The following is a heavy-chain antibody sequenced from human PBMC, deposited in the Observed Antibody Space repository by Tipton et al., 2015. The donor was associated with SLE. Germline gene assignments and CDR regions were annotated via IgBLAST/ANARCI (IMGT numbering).Heavy chain of an antibody. CDR1: GFTYRSHE. D-gene: IGHD3-16*02. J-gene: IGHJ4*02. Sequence: SLRLSCVASGFTYRSHEMSWVRQAPGRGLEWVSVIYSDGSTYYADSVKGRFTISRDISENTLYLLKNSLTTEDTAVCYCVRAFDYIWGNYRRYYFDYWGQGTLVTVSS. CDR2: IYSDGST. V-gene: IGHV3-53*05. CDR3: VRAFDYIWGNYRRYYFDY.